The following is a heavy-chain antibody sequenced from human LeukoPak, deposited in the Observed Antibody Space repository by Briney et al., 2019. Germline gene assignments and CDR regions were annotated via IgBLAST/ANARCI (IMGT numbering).Heavy chain of an antibody. CDR1: GFTFSDYY. J-gene: IGHJ4*02. CDR3: ARLRVVVAATPKYFDY. V-gene: IGHV3-11*04. Sequence: PGGSLRLSCAASGFTFSDYYMSWIRQAPGKGLEWISCISSSTSTIYYADSVKGRFSISRDNAKDSLYLQMNSLRAEDTAVYYCARLRVVVAATPKYFDYWGQGTLVTVSS. D-gene: IGHD2-15*01. CDR2: ISSSTSTI.